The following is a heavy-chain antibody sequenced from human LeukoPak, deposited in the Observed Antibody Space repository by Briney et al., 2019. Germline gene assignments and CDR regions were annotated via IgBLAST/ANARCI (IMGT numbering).Heavy chain of an antibody. CDR1: GGSFSGYY. J-gene: IGHJ4*02. CDR2: INHSGST. V-gene: IGHV4-34*01. CDR3: ARGFRGYDYVWGSYRYSPYYFDY. D-gene: IGHD3-16*02. Sequence: PSETLSLTCAVYGGSFSGYYWSWIRQPPGKGLEWIGEINHSGSTNYNPSLKSRVTISVDTSKNQFSLKLSSVTAADTAVYYCARGFRGYDYVWGSYRYSPYYFDYWGQGTLVTVSS.